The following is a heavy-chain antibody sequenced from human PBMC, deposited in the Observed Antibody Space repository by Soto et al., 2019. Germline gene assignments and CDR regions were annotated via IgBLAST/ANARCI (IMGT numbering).Heavy chain of an antibody. D-gene: IGHD4-17*01. Sequence: PSETLSLTCAVSGGSISSSNWWSWVRQPPGKGLEWIGEIYHSGSTNYNPSLNSRVTISVDKSKNQFSLKLSSVTAADTAVYYCARAPTYGDYVHTPRKAFDIWGQGTMVTVSS. CDR2: IYHSGST. CDR3: ARAPTYGDYVHTPRKAFDI. J-gene: IGHJ3*02. V-gene: IGHV4-4*02. CDR1: GGSISSSNW.